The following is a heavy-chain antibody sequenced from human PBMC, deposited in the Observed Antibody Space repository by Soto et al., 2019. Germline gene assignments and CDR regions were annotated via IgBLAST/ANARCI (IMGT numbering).Heavy chain of an antibody. V-gene: IGHV2-5*02. D-gene: IGHD2-15*01. J-gene: IGHJ4*02. CDR1: GSSLSPNGVG. Sequence: SGLTVMHPTQTHALTRSFSGSSLSPNGVGVAWIRQPPGKALEWLALIYWDDDRRYNPSLKSRLTITKDTSKNQVVLTMTNMDPVDTATYYCAHRPSTAPGYFDYWGQGTLVTVSS. CDR3: AHRPSTAPGYFDY. CDR2: IYWDDDR.